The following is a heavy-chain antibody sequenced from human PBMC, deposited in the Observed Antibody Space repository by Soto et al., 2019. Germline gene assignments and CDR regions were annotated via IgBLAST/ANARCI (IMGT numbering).Heavy chain of an antibody. J-gene: IGHJ6*03. CDR1: GGSISSSSYY. V-gene: IGHV4-39*01. CDR3: ARHFSNYGDYGVINYYYYMDV. D-gene: IGHD4-17*01. CDR2: IYYSGST. Sequence: SETLSLTCTVSGGSISSSSYYWSWIRQPPGKGLEWIGSIYYSGSTYYNPSLKSRVTISVDTSKNQFSLKLSSVTAADTAVYYCARHFSNYGDYGVINYYYYMDVWGKGTTVTVSS.